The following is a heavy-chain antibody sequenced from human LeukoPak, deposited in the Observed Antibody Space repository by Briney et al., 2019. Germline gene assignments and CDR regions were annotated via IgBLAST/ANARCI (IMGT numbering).Heavy chain of an antibody. D-gene: IGHD2-15*01. Sequence: GGSLRLSCAASGFTFSSYAMSWVRQAPGKRLEWVAAISNSGGDTFYSDSGKGRFTIARDNSKNTLYLQMNSLRVDDTAVYYCAQQLGYCSGGTCYFTYWGQGTLVTVSS. CDR1: GFTFSSYA. J-gene: IGHJ1*01. CDR2: ISNSGGDT. V-gene: IGHV3-23*01. CDR3: AQQLGYCSGGTCYFTY.